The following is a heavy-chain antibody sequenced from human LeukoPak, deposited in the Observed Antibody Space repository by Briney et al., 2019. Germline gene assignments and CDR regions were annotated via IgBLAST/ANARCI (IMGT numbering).Heavy chain of an antibody. J-gene: IGHJ6*02. D-gene: IGHD2-15*01. CDR1: GGSISSYY. CDR3: ARVGGGNYYYYGMDV. CDR2: IYYSGST. Sequence: SETLSLTCTVSGGSISSYYWSWIRQPPGKGLKWIGYIYYSGSTNYSPSLKSRVTISVDTSKNQFSLRLSSVTAGDTAVYYCARVGGGNYYYYGMDVWGQGTTVTVSS. V-gene: IGHV4-59*08.